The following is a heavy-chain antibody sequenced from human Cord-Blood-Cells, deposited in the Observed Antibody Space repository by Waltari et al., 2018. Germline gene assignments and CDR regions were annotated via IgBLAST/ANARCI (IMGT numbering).Heavy chain of an antibody. Sequence: QVQLVQSGAEVKKPGASVKVSCKVSGYTLTELSMHWLRQAPAQGREWMGGFDPEDGETIYAQKFQGRVTMTEDTSTDTAYMELSSLRSEDTAVYYCATEVPANWNDEGGLGGMDVWGQGTTVTVSS. J-gene: IGHJ6*02. D-gene: IGHD1-1*01. CDR1: GYTLTELS. V-gene: IGHV1-24*01. CDR3: ATEVPANWNDEGGLGGMDV. CDR2: FDPEDGET.